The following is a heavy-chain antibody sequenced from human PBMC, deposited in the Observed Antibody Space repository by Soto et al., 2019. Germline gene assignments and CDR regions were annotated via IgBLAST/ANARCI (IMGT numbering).Heavy chain of an antibody. CDR1: GGSISIYY. Sequence: PSETLSLTCTVSGGSISIYYWSWIRQPPGKGLEWIGYIYYSGSTNYNPSLKSRVTISVDTSKNQFSLKLSSVTAADTAVYYCARVGCLEWFHGGAFDIWGQGTMVTVSS. J-gene: IGHJ3*02. V-gene: IGHV4-59*01. CDR3: ARVGCLEWFHGGAFDI. CDR2: IYYSGST. D-gene: IGHD3-3*01.